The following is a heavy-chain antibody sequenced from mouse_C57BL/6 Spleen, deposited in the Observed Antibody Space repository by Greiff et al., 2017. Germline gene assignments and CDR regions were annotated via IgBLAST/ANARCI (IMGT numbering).Heavy chain of an antibody. CDR3: ARGDGYSLDY. J-gene: IGHJ2*01. CDR1: GYSFTSYY. CDR2: IYPGSGNT. V-gene: IGHV1-66*01. D-gene: IGHD2-3*01. Sequence: QVQLQQSGPELVKPGASVKISCKASGYSFTSYYIHWVKQRPGQGLEWIGWIYPGSGNTKYNEKFKGKATLTADTSSSTADMQLSSLTSEDSAVYYCARGDGYSLDYWGQGTTLTVSS.